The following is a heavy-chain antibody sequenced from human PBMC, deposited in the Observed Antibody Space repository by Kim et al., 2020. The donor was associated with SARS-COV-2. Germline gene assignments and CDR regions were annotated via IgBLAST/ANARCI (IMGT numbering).Heavy chain of an antibody. CDR2: ISSSYI. Sequence: GGSLRLSCAASGFTFSSYSMNWVRQAPGKGLEWVSSISSSYIYYADSVKGRFTISRDNAKNSLYLQMNSLRAEDTAVYYCARDVKWELGGSNFDSWGQGT. CDR1: GFTFSSYS. D-gene: IGHD1-26*01. CDR3: ARDVKWELGGSNFDS. J-gene: IGHJ4*02. V-gene: IGHV3-21*01.